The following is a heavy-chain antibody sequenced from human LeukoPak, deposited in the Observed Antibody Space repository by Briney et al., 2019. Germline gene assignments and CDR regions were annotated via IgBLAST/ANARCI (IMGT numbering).Heavy chain of an antibody. D-gene: IGHD3-3*01. CDR2: IYYSGST. CDR1: GASINSTTYY. V-gene: IGHV4-39*02. CDR3: ARDLRFLEWFGWFDP. Sequence: PSETLSLTCTVSGASINSTTYYWGWFRQPPGKGLEWIGSIYYSGSTYSNPSLKSRLTISVDTSKNQFSLKLSAVTAADTAVYYCARDLRFLEWFGWFDPWGQGTLVTVSS. J-gene: IGHJ5*02.